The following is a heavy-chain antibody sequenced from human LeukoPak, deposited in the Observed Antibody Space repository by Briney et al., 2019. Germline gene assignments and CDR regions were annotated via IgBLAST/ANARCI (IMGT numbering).Heavy chain of an antibody. J-gene: IGHJ4*02. CDR2: VWSDGTNK. D-gene: IGHD3-10*01. CDR3: ARDHVIKQAPPGF. CDR1: GFTFTNYG. V-gene: IGHV3-33*01. Sequence: GGSLRLSCAASGFTFTNYGMHWVRQAPGKGLEWVAVVWSDGTNKYYADSVKGRFTISRDSSKNTVYLQMSSLRAEDTAVYYCARDHVIKQAPPGFWGQGTLVTVSS.